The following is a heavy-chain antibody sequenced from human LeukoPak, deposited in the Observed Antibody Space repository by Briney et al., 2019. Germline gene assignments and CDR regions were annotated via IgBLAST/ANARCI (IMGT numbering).Heavy chain of an antibody. V-gene: IGHV3-7*03. Sequence: GGSLRLSCAASGFTFSDYWMHWVRRAPGKGLEWVANIKGDETEKYYVDSVKGRFTISRDNAKNSLYLQMNSLRAEDTAVYYCARALRDTAMVIYFDYWGQGTLVTVSS. J-gene: IGHJ4*02. CDR2: IKGDETEK. D-gene: IGHD5-18*01. CDR3: ARALRDTAMVIYFDY. CDR1: GFTFSDYW.